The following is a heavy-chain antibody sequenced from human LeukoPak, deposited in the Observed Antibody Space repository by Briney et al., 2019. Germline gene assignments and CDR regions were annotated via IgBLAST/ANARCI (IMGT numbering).Heavy chain of an antibody. CDR3: ARGGGYSYGPPFDY. CDR2: INHSGST. Sequence: SETLSLTCAVYGGSFSGYYWSWIRQPPGKGLDWIGEINHSGSTNYNPSLKSRVTISVDTSKNQFSLKLSSVTAADTAVYYCARGGGYSYGPPFDYWGQGTLVTVSS. J-gene: IGHJ4*02. V-gene: IGHV4-34*01. CDR1: GGSFSGYY. D-gene: IGHD5-18*01.